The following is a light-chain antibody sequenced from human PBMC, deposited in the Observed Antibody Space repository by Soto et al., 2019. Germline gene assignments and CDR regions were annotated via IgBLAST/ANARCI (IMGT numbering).Light chain of an antibody. Sequence: VLTQSPATLSLSPGDRATLSCRASQSIGVYLAWYQQKPGQAPRLLIYDASNRATGIPARFSGSGSGTDFTLTISSLEAEDFAVYYCQQRDNRLFGPGTKVDIK. CDR1: QSIGVY. J-gene: IGKJ3*01. V-gene: IGKV3-11*01. CDR2: DAS. CDR3: QQRDNRL.